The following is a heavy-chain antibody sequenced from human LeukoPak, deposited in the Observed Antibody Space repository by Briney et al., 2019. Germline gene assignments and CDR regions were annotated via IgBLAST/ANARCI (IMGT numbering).Heavy chain of an antibody. J-gene: IGHJ2*01. CDR3: AKDPAGMTTVTIDPWYFDL. D-gene: IGHD4-17*01. Sequence: GGSLRLSCAASGFTFSSYGMHWVRQAPGKGLEWVAFIRYDGSNKYYADSVKGRFTISRDNSKNTLYLQMNSLRAEDTAVYYCAKDPAGMTTVTIDPWYFDLWGRGTLVTVSS. CDR1: GFTFSSYG. V-gene: IGHV3-30*02. CDR2: IRYDGSNK.